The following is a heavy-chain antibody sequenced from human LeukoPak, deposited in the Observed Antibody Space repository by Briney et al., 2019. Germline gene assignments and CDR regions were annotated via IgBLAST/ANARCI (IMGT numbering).Heavy chain of an antibody. Sequence: GASVKVSCKASGYTFTSYDINWVRQATGQGLEWMGWMNPNSGNTGYAQKFQGRVTMTRNTSISTAYMELSSLRSEDTAVYYCARVPARTTGVLWSGSTGGFYYYYGMDVWGQGTTVTVSS. CDR1: GYTFTSYD. CDR3: ARVPARTTGVLWSGSTGGFYYYYGMDV. CDR2: MNPNSGNT. V-gene: IGHV1-8*01. D-gene: IGHD3-3*01. J-gene: IGHJ6*02.